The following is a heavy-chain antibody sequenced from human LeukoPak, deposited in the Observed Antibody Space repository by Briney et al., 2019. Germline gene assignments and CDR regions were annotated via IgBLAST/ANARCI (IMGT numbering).Heavy chain of an antibody. CDR1: GGSISSSSYY. J-gene: IGHJ5*02. V-gene: IGHV4-39*01. CDR3: ARGARRRWFDP. CDR2: IYYSGST. Sequence: SETLSLTCTVSGGSISSSSYYWGWVRQPPGKGLEWIGNIYYSGSTYYNPSLKSRVTISVDTSKNQFSLKLSSVTAADTAVYYCARGARRRWFDPWGQGTLVTVSS.